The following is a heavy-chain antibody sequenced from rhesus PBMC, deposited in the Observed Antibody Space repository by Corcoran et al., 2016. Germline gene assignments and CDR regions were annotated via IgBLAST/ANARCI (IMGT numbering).Heavy chain of an antibody. V-gene: IGHV4-173*01. CDR3: ARDSYYGDDYGYYPFDY. CDR1: GGSISSNY. CDR2: ISGSGGST. Sequence: QLQLQESGPGLVKPSETLSLTCAVSGGSISSNYWSWIRQPPGKGLEWIGRISGSGGSTDYNPSLQNPVTFSTGTSKNQFSLKLSSVNAADTAVYYCARDSYYGDDYGYYPFDYWGQGVLVTVSS. J-gene: IGHJ4*01. D-gene: IGHD3-9*01.